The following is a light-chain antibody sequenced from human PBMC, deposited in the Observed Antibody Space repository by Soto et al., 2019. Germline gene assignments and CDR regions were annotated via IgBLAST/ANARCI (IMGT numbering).Light chain of an antibody. J-gene: IGKJ1*01. CDR2: DAS. CDR1: QSVSSY. Sequence: ESLLRQSPPTLSLSPGERATLSCRASQSVSSYLAWYQQKPGQAPRLLIYDASNRATGIPARFSGSGSGTEFTLTINSLQPDDFATYYCQSYRNFSWTFGQGTKVDIK. CDR3: QSYRNFSWT. V-gene: IGKV3-11*01.